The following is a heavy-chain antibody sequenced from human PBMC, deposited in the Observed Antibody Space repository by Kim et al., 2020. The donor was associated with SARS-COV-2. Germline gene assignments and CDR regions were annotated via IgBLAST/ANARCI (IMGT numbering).Heavy chain of an antibody. CDR3: TRDKPIDY. Sequence: DGSTTNYADYVEGRFTVSRDNAKNTLYLQMNSLRVEDTAVYYCTRDKPIDYWGQGTLVTVSS. V-gene: IGHV3-74*01. J-gene: IGHJ4*02. CDR2: DGSTT.